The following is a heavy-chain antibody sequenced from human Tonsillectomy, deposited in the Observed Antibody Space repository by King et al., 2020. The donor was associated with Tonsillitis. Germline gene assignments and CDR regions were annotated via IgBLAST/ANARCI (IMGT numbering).Heavy chain of an antibody. CDR1: GFTFNNYD. CDR2: ITSSSNYI. Sequence: VQLVESGGGLGKPGGSLRLSCATSGFTFNNYDMNWVRQAPGKGLEGVSSITSSSNYIYYADSVKGRFTISRDNARNSLFLQMNSLSPDDTAVYYCAKDKGAAYYDNSRGAFDIWGQGTLVTVSS. CDR3: AKDKGAAYYDNSRGAFDI. D-gene: IGHD3-22*01. V-gene: IGHV3-21*01. J-gene: IGHJ3*02.